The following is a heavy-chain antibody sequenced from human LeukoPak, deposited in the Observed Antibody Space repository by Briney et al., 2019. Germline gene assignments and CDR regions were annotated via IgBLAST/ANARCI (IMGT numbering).Heavy chain of an antibody. V-gene: IGHV4-61*02. J-gene: IGHJ3*02. CDR3: ARGRIATGAIHAI. CDR2: IYTSGST. D-gene: IGHD7-27*01. Sequence: PSETLSLTCTVSGGSISSGSYYWSWIRQPAGKGLEWIGRIYTSGSTNYNPSLKSRVTISVDTSKNQFSLKLSSVTAADTAVYYCARGRIATGAIHAIWGQGTMVTVSS. CDR1: GGSISSGSYY.